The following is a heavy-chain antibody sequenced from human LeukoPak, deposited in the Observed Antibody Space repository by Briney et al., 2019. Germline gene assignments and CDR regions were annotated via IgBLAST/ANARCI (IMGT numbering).Heavy chain of an antibody. J-gene: IGHJ5*02. CDR3: ARHSSSWYNWFDP. V-gene: IGHV4-39*01. CDR1: GGSISSSSYY. D-gene: IGHD6-13*01. CDR2: IYYSGST. Sequence: SETLSLTCTVSGGSISSSSYYWGWIRQPPGKGLEWIGSIYYSGSTYYNPSLKSRVTISVDTSKNQFSLKLSSVTAADTAVYCCARHSSSWYNWFDPWGQGTLVTVSS.